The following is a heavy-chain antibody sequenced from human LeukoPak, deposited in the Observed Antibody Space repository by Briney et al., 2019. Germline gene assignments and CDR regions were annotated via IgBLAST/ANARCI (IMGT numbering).Heavy chain of an antibody. J-gene: IGHJ4*02. CDR1: GFTFSDYY. V-gene: IGHV3-11*01. CDR2: ISSSGSTI. Sequence: PGGSLRLSCAASGFTFSDYYMSWIRQAPGKGLEWVSYISSSGSTIYYADSVKGRFTISRDNAKNSLYLQMNSLRAEDTALYYCASSYYYDSSGYYHYWGQGTLVTVSS. CDR3: ASSYYYDSSGYYHY. D-gene: IGHD3-22*01.